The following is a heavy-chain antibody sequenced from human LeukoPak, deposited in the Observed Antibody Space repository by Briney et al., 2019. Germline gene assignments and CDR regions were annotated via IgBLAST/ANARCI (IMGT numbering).Heavy chain of an antibody. CDR1: GFTFDDYA. Sequence: SGGSLRLSCAASGFTFDDYAIHWVRQAPGKGLEWVSGISWNSGSIGYADSVKGRFTISRDNAKNSLYLQMNSLRAEDTAVYYCARDLGTATVHWFDPWGQGTLVTVSS. CDR2: ISWNSGSI. J-gene: IGHJ5*02. D-gene: IGHD4-11*01. V-gene: IGHV3-9*01. CDR3: ARDLGTATVHWFDP.